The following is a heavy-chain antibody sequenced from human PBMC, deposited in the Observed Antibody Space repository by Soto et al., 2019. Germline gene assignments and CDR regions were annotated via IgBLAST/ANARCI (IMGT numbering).Heavy chain of an antibody. CDR3: AREDPRGYSYGFDY. Sequence: KASGYSFTNYAMHWVRQAPGQRLEWMGWINAGNGNTKYSQKLQGRVTITRDTSASTVYMELSSLRSEDTAAYYCAREDPRGYSYGFDYWGQGTLVTVSS. V-gene: IGHV1-3*01. D-gene: IGHD5-18*01. CDR2: INAGNGNT. J-gene: IGHJ4*02. CDR1: GYSFTNYA.